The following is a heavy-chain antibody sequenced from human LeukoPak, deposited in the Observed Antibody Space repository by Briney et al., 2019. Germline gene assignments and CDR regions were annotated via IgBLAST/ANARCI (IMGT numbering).Heavy chain of an antibody. V-gene: IGHV1-2*02. D-gene: IGHD6-19*01. CDR1: GCTFTGYY. CDR2: LDPKSGGT. CDR3: AVGLDIAMPGKVPTG. Sequence: ASVKVSCKASGCTFTGYYIHWVRQAPGQGPEWMGWLDPKSGGTKYAQRFQGRVTMTWDTSISTAYMDLARLRSDDTAVYYCAVGLDIAMPGKVPTGWGQGTLVTVSS. J-gene: IGHJ4*02.